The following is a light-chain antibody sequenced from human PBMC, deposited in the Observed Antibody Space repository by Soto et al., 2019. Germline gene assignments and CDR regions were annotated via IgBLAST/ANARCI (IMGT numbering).Light chain of an antibody. CDR2: ATS. Sequence: EIPLTQSPSSLAASVGDRLTLTCRASRNVSIYLNWYQHKPGKGPTLLIHATSNLQIGVPSRFSGSGSGTEFTLTISSLEPEDFGTYYCQQSYKMPSFGQGTRLVMK. CDR3: QQSYKMPS. CDR1: RNVSIY. V-gene: IGKV1-39*01. J-gene: IGKJ5*01.